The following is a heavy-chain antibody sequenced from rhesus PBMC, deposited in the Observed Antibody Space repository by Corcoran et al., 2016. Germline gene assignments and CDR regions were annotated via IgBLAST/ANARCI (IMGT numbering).Heavy chain of an antibody. CDR2: INPQTGGP. CDR1: GYTFTDHY. CDR3: ERDLGWGYYDF. D-gene: IGHD3-34*01. J-gene: IGHJ4*01. V-gene: IGHV1-138*01. Sequence: QVQLAQSGAEVKKPGSSVKVSCKASGYTFTDHYMHWVRPTPGQGLEWKGTINPQTGGPHYAQTFQGRVTETRDTSTSTAYMELSSLTSEDTAVYYCERDLGWGYYDFWGQGVLITVSS.